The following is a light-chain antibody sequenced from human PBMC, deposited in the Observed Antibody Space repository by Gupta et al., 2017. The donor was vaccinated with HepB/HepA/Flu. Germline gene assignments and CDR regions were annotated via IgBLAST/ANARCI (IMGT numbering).Light chain of an antibody. CDR3: SSYTSSSTV. Sequence: SAPAHPASVSGSPGQSSTTSYPGTSSDVGGDTYVSWYQHHPGKAPKLMIYDVSNRTSGVSNRFSGSKSANTASLTISGLQAEDEADYYCSSYTSSSTVFGGGTKLTVL. CDR2: DVS. J-gene: IGLJ2*01. V-gene: IGLV2-14*03. CDR1: SSDVGGDTY.